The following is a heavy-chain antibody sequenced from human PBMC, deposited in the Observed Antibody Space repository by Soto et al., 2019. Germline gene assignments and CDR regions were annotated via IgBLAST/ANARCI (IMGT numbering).Heavy chain of an antibody. V-gene: IGHV3-9*01. J-gene: IGHJ4*02. CDR1: GLTFDDYA. D-gene: IGHD3-9*01. CDR3: ASGRGYDILTGYYPYFDY. CDR2: ISWNSGSI. Sequence: PGGSLRLSCSASGLTFDDYAMHWVRQAPGKDLEWVSGISWNSGSIGYADSVKGRFTISRDNAKNSLYLQMNSLRAGDTALYYCASGRGYDILTGYYPYFDYWGQGTLVTSPQ.